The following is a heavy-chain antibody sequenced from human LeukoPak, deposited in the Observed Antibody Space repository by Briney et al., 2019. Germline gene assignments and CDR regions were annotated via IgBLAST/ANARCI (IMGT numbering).Heavy chain of an antibody. CDR1: GFTFSDYY. Sequence: GGSLRLSCAASGFTFSDYYMSWIRQAPGKGLEWVSVIYSGGSTYYADSVKGRFTISRDNSKNTLYLQMNSLRAEDTAVYCCARGARGDIVVVPAATLDYWGQGTLVTVSS. CDR3: ARGARGDIVVVPAATLDY. V-gene: IGHV3-66*02. CDR2: IYSGGST. J-gene: IGHJ4*02. D-gene: IGHD2-2*01.